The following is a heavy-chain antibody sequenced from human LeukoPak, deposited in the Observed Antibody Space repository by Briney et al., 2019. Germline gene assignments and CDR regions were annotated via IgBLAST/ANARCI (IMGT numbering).Heavy chain of an antibody. CDR2: INHGGST. CDR1: GGSFSGYY. V-gene: IGHV4-34*01. CDR3: ARGRGAARRDYYYYMDV. Sequence: PSETLSLTCAVYGGSFSGYYWSWIRQPPGKGLEWIGEINHGGSTNYNPSLKSRVTISVDTSKNQFSLKLSSVTAADTAVYYCARGRGAARRDYYYYMDVWGKGTTVTVSS. J-gene: IGHJ6*03. D-gene: IGHD6-6*01.